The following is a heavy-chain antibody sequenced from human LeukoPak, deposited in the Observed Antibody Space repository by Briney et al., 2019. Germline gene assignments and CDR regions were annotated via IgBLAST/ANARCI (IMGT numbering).Heavy chain of an antibody. CDR1: GFTFSSYA. Sequence: PGGSLRLSCAASGFTFSSYAMSWVRQAPGKGLEWVSAISGSGGSTYYADSVKGRFTISRDNSKNTLYLQMNSLRAEDTAVYYCAKDRGYCSGGSCYSVLYWGQGTLVTVSS. CDR3: AKDRGYCSGGSCYSVLY. V-gene: IGHV3-23*01. D-gene: IGHD2-15*01. J-gene: IGHJ1*01. CDR2: ISGSGGST.